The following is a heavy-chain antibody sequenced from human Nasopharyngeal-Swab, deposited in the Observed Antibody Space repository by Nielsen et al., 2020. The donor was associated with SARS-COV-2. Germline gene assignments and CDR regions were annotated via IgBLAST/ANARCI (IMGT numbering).Heavy chain of an antibody. J-gene: IGHJ5*02. D-gene: IGHD5-12*01. V-gene: IGHV4-34*01. CDR3: PRGNRGYSGEINRFDP. CDR2: INHSGST. Sequence: WIRQPPGKGREWIGAINHSGSTNYNPSLKSRVTISVDTSKNQFSLKLSSVTAADTAVYYCPRGNRGYSGEINRFDPWGQGTLVTVSS.